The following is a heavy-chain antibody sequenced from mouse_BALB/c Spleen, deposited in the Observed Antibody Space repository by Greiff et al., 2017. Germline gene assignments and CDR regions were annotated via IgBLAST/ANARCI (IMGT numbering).Heavy chain of an antibody. Sequence: QLTQSGAELVKPGASVKLSCTASGFNIKDTYMHWVKQRPEQGLEWIGRIDPANGNTKYDPKFQGKATITADTSSNTAYLQLSSLTSEDTAVYYCARSYYDPFDYWGQGTTLTVSS. CDR2: IDPANGNT. CDR3: ARSYYDPFDY. D-gene: IGHD2-4*01. J-gene: IGHJ2*01. CDR1: GFNIKDTY. V-gene: IGHV14-3*02.